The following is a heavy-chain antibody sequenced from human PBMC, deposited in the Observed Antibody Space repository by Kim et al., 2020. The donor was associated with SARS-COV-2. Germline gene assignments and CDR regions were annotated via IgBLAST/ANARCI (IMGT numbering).Heavy chain of an antibody. Sequence: GGSLRLSCAASGFTFSSYGMHWVRQAPGKGLEWVAVISYDGSNKYYADSVKGRFTISRDNSKNTLYLQMNSLRAEDTAVYYCAKVGYDILTGYYGGIDYWGQGTLVTVSS. CDR1: GFTFSSYG. D-gene: IGHD3-9*01. CDR2: ISYDGSNK. CDR3: AKVGYDILTGYYGGIDY. J-gene: IGHJ4*02. V-gene: IGHV3-30*18.